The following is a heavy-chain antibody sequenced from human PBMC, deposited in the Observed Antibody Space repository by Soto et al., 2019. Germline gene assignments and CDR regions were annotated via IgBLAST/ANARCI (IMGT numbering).Heavy chain of an antibody. Sequence: QVQLQQWGAGLLKPSETLSLTCAVYGGSFSGYYWSWIRQPPGKGLEWIGEINHSGSTNYNPSLKSRVTLSVDTSKNQFALKLSSVTAADTAVYYCARGDGYSLHNWFDPWGQGTLVTVSS. J-gene: IGHJ5*02. CDR2: INHSGST. D-gene: IGHD5-18*01. CDR1: GGSFSGYY. V-gene: IGHV4-34*01. CDR3: ARGDGYSLHNWFDP.